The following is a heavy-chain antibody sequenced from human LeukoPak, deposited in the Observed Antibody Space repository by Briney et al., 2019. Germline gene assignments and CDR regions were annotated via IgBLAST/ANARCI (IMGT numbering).Heavy chain of an antibody. J-gene: IGHJ4*02. CDR3: ARAGHYNFDY. Sequence: HPGGSLRLSCAASGFSFSTYWMTWVRQAPGKGLEWVANIKPDGNEKFYLDSVKGRFTISKDNAKNSLYLQMNSLRAEDTAVYYCARAGHYNFDYWGQGTLVTVSS. CDR1: GFSFSTYW. V-gene: IGHV3-7*04. CDR2: IKPDGNEK. D-gene: IGHD3-10*01.